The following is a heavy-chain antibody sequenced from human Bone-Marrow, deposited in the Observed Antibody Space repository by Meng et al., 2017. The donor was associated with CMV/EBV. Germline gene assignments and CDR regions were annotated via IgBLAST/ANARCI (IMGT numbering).Heavy chain of an antibody. D-gene: IGHD3-22*01. CDR3: AKDLQYYYDSSGTQDFDY. J-gene: IGHJ4*02. V-gene: IGHV3-30*02. CDR2: IAFDGSNK. CDR1: GFTFSYYG. Sequence: GGSLKISCAASGFTFSYYGMHRVRQAPGKGLEWVAFIAFDGSNKYGDSVKGRFTISRDNSKNTLFLEMNSLRDEDTAMYYCAKDLQYYYDSSGTQDFDYWGQGTLVTVSS.